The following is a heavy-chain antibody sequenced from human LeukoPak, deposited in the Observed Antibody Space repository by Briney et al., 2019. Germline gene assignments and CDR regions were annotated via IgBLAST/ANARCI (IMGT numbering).Heavy chain of an antibody. CDR3: AKNIAATWTYGMDV. J-gene: IGHJ6*02. CDR2: ISGSGGST. V-gene: IGHV3-23*01. D-gene: IGHD6-13*01. CDR1: GFTFSSYG. Sequence: GGSLRLSCAASGFTFSSYGMSWVRQAPGKGLEWVSAISGSGGSTYYADSVKGRFTISRDNSKNTLYLQMNSLRAEDTAVYYCAKNIAATWTYGMDVWGQGTTVTVSS.